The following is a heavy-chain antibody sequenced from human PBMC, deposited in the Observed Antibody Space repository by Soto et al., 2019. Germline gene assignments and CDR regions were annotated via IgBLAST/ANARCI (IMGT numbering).Heavy chain of an antibody. D-gene: IGHD3-16*01. V-gene: IGHV4-61*01. CDR3: ARWPDTGGYYYYYGMDV. Sequence: QVQLQESGPGLVKPSETLSLTCTVSGGSVSSGSYYWSWIRQPPGKGLEWIGYIYYSGSTNYNPSLKSRVTISVDPSKNQFSLKLSSVTAADTAVYYCARWPDTGGYYYYYGMDVWGQGTTVTVSS. J-gene: IGHJ6*02. CDR1: GGSVSSGSYY. CDR2: IYYSGST.